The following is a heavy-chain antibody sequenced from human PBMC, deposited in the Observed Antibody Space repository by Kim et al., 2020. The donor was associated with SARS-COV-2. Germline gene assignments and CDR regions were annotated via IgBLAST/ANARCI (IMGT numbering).Heavy chain of an antibody. CDR2: FDPEDGET. CDR1: GYTLTELS. V-gene: IGHV1-24*01. Sequence: ASVKVSCKVSGYTLTELSMHWVRQAPGKGLEWMGGFDPEDGETIYAQKFQGRVTMTEDTSTDTAYMELSSLRSEDTAVYYCETSLGVWSGYSANWFDPWGPGNLVTVAS. D-gene: IGHD3-3*01. J-gene: IGHJ5*02. CDR3: ETSLGVWSGYSANWFDP.